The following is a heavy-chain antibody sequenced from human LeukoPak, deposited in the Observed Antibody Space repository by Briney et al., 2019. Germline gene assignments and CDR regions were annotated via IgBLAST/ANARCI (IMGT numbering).Heavy chain of an antibody. D-gene: IGHD5-24*01. V-gene: IGHV4-39*02. CDR2: IYYSGST. Sequence: TSETLSLTCTVSGGSISSSSYYWGWIRQPPGKGLEWIGSIYYSGSTYYNPSLKSRVTISVDTSKNQFSLKLSSVTAADTAVYYCAREMATITGIFDYWGQGTLVTVSS. CDR1: GGSISSSSYY. J-gene: IGHJ4*02. CDR3: AREMATITGIFDY.